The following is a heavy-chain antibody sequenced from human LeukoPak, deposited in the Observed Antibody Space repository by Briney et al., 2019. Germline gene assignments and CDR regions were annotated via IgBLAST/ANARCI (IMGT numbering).Heavy chain of an antibody. CDR3: ARVAQIFGVVIYYFDY. J-gene: IGHJ4*02. CDR2: IKQDGSEK. CDR1: GFTVSSNY. Sequence: GGSLRLSCAASGFTVSSNYMSWVRQAPGKGLEWVANIKQDGSEKYYVDSVKGRFTISRDNAKNSLYLQMNSLRAEDTAVYYCARVAQIFGVVIYYFDYWGQGTLVTVSS. D-gene: IGHD3-3*01. V-gene: IGHV3-7*01.